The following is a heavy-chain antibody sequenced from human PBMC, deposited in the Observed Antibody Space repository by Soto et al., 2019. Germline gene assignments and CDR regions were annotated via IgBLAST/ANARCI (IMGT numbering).Heavy chain of an antibody. CDR2: IWYDGSNK. D-gene: IGHD4-17*01. V-gene: IGHV3-33*01. Sequence: QVQLVESGGGVVQPGRSLRLSCAASGFTFSSYGMHWDRQAPGKGLEWVAVIWYDGSNKYYADSVKGRFTISRDNSKNTLYLQMNSLRAEDTAVYYCARSGDYGGNAAFDYWGQGTLVTVSS. CDR1: GFTFSSYG. CDR3: ARSGDYGGNAAFDY. J-gene: IGHJ4*02.